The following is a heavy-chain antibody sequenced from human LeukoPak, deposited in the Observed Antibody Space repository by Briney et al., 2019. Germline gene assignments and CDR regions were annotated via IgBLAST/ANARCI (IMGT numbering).Heavy chain of an antibody. V-gene: IGHV1-69*04. CDR3: ARDLGSSSSYYYYYYMDV. Sequence: EASVKVSCKASGGTFSSYAISWVRQAPGQGLEWMGRIIPILGIANYAQKFQGRVTITADESTSTAYMELSSLRSEDTAVYYCARDLGSSSSYYYYYYMDVWGKGTTVTVSS. J-gene: IGHJ6*03. D-gene: IGHD6-6*01. CDR2: IIPILGIA. CDR1: GGTFSSYA.